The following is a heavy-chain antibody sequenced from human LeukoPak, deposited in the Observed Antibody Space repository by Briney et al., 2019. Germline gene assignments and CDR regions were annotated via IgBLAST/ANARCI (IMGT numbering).Heavy chain of an antibody. J-gene: IGHJ4*02. CDR1: GGSFSGYY. CDR3: ARGYSSSEFIDY. CDR2: INHSGST. Sequence: SETLSLTCAVYGGSFSGYYWSWIRQPPGKGLEWIGEINHSGSTNYNPSLKSRVTISVDTSKNQFSLKVSSVTAADTAVYYCARGYSSSEFIDYWGQGTLVTVSS. D-gene: IGHD6-6*01. V-gene: IGHV4-34*01.